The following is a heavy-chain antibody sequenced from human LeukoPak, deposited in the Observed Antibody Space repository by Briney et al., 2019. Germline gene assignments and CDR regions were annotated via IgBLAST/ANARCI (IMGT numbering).Heavy chain of an antibody. V-gene: IGHV1-18*04. CDR3: ARDPHYYGSGSYYNSNWFDP. CDR2: ISAYNGNT. D-gene: IGHD3-10*01. CDR1: GYTFTSYG. J-gene: IGHJ5*02. Sequence: ASVKVSCKASGYTFTSYGISWVRQAPGQGLEWMGWISAYNGNTNYAQKLQGRVNMTTDTSTSTAYMELRSLRSDDTAVYYCARDPHYYGSGSYYNSNWFDPWGQGTLVTVSS.